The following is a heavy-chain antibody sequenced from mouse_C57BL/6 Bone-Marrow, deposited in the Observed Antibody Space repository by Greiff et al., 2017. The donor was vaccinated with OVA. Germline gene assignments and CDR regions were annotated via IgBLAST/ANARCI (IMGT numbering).Heavy chain of an antibody. J-gene: IGHJ1*03. D-gene: IGHD2-4*01. Sequence: QVQLQQSGPELVKPGASVKISCKASGYTFTDYYINWVKQRPGQGLEWIGWIFPGSGSTYYNEKFKGKATLTVDKSSSTAYMLLSSLTSEDSAVYFCARVYDYDGDWYFDVWGTGTTVTVSS. V-gene: IGHV1-75*01. CDR2: IFPGSGST. CDR3: ARVYDYDGDWYFDV. CDR1: GYTFTDYY.